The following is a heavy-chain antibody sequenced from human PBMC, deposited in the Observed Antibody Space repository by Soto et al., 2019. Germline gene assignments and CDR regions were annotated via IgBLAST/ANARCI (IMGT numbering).Heavy chain of an antibody. CDR3: ARRGLGARFDY. V-gene: IGHV4-59*01. CDR1: GGSITNYY. D-gene: IGHD1-26*01. J-gene: IGHJ4*02. Sequence: SETLSLTCTVSGGSITNYYWSWIRQTPGKGLEWVGSAHYSGSTQYNPSLKSRVTTSADTSKNQISLNLTSVTAADTAVYYCARRGLGARFDYWGQGTLVTVSS. CDR2: AHYSGST.